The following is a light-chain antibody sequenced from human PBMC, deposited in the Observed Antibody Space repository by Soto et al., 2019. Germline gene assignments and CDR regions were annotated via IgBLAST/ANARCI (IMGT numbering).Light chain of an antibody. J-gene: IGKJ1*01. Sequence: EIEMTQSPATLSVSPAAGAALXWRASQSVSSNLAWYQQKPGQAPRLLIYGASTRATGIPARFSGSGSGTEFTLTISSLQSEDFAVYYCQQYGSSSWTFGQGTKVDIK. V-gene: IGKV3-15*01. CDR1: QSVSSN. CDR3: QQYGSSSWT. CDR2: GAS.